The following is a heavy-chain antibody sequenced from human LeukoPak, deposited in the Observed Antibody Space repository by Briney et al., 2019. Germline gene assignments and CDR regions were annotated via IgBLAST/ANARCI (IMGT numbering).Heavy chain of an antibody. D-gene: IGHD1-14*01. V-gene: IGHV3-30*18. J-gene: IGHJ6*02. CDR1: GFTFSSYG. Sequence: GGSLRLSCAASGFTFSSYGMHWVRQAPGKGLEWVAVISYDGSNKYYADSVKGRFTISRDNSKNTLYLQMNSLRAEDTAVYYCANMAAEYYYYGMDVWGQGTTATVSS. CDR3: ANMAAEYYYYGMDV. CDR2: ISYDGSNK.